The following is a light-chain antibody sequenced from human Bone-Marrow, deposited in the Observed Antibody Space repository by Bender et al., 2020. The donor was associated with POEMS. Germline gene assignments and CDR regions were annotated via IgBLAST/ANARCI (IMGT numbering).Light chain of an antibody. CDR1: SSDIGGYNY. CDR2: DVS. V-gene: IGLV2-14*03. Sequence: QSALTQPPSASGSPGQSVTISCIGSSSDIGGYNYVSWYQQPPGKAPKLIVYDVSNRPSGVSNRFSGSKSGNTASLTISGLQAEDEADYYCCSYAGSTTFLVFGGGTKLTVL. CDR3: CSYAGSTTFLV. J-gene: IGLJ2*01.